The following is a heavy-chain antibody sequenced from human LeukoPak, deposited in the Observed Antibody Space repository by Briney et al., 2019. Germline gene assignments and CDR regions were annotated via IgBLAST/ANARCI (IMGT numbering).Heavy chain of an antibody. J-gene: IGHJ4*02. V-gene: IGHV4-38-2*01. CDR3: ARGDIPDF. D-gene: IGHD2-21*01. Sequence: PSETLSLTCAVSGYSISSGYYWGWIRQPPGKGLEWIGSIYHTGSTYYNPSLKSRVTISVDTSKNQFSLKLSSVTAADTAVYYCARGDIPDFWGQGTLVTVSS. CDR2: IYHTGST. CDR1: GYSISSGYY.